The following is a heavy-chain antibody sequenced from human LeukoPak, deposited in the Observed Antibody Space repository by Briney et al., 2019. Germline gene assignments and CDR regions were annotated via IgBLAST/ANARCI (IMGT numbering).Heavy chain of an antibody. D-gene: IGHD2-2*01. Sequence: PGGSLRLSCAASGFTFSSYAMSWVRQAPGKGLEWVSAISGSGGSTYYADSVKGRFTISRDNSKNTLYLQMNSLRAEDTAVYYCAKAGYCSSTSCYAEWDFDYWGQGTLVTVSS. J-gene: IGHJ4*02. CDR1: GFTFSSYA. CDR2: ISGSGGST. CDR3: AKAGYCSSTSCYAEWDFDY. V-gene: IGHV3-23*01.